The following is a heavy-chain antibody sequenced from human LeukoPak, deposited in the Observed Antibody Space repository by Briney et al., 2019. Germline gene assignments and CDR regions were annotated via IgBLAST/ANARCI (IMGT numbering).Heavy chain of an antibody. J-gene: IGHJ4*02. CDR2: ISYDGSNE. CDR1: GFAFSSYA. Sequence: QPGRSLRLSCAASGFAFSSYAMHWVRQAPGKGLEWVAVISYDGSNEYYADSVKGRFTISRDRSENTLYLQMNSLRVEDTAVYYCARVGYYSSGPFSYFDYWGQGTLVTVSS. V-gene: IGHV3-30-3*01. D-gene: IGHD3-10*01. CDR3: ARVGYYSSGPFSYFDY.